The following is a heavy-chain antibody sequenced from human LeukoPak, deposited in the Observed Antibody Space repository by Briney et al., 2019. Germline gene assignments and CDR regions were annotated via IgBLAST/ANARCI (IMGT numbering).Heavy chain of an antibody. Sequence: KSSETLSLTCTVSGGSISSYYWSWIRQPPGKGLEWIGYIYYSGSTNYNPSLKSRVTIPVDTSKNQFSLKLSSVTAADTAVYYCARARCSSTSCYRFDYWGQGTLVTVSS. CDR1: GGSISSYY. D-gene: IGHD2-2*01. CDR3: ARARCSSTSCYRFDY. CDR2: IYYSGST. V-gene: IGHV4-59*01. J-gene: IGHJ4*02.